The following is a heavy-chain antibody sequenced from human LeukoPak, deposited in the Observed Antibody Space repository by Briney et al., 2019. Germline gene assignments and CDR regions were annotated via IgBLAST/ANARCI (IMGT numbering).Heavy chain of an antibody. Sequence: SETLSLTCTVSGVSISSYAGSWVRQPPGQGLEWIGYIYNTGSTNYNPSLKSRVTISVDTSKNQFSLRLSSVTAADTAVYYCAGSSKYYYVAFGYWGQGTLVTVSS. CDR3: AGSSKYYYVAFGY. D-gene: IGHD3-22*01. V-gene: IGHV4-59*08. CDR2: IYNTGST. CDR1: GVSISSYA. J-gene: IGHJ4*02.